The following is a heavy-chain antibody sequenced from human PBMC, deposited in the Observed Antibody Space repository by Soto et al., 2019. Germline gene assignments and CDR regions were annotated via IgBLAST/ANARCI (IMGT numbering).Heavy chain of an antibody. Sequence: GGSLRLSCAASGFTFSSYAMSWVRQAPGKGLEWVSAISGSGGSTYYADSVKGRFTISRDNSKNTLYLQMNSLRAEDTAVYYCAKDRALYYYILTGYYMEAFDICSQGTIVTGS. CDR3: AKDRALYYYILTGYYMEAFDI. CDR1: GFTFSSYA. CDR2: ISGSGGST. J-gene: IGHJ3*02. V-gene: IGHV3-23*01. D-gene: IGHD3-9*01.